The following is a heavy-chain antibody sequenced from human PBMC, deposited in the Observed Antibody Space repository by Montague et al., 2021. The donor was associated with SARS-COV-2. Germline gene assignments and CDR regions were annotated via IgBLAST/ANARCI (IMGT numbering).Heavy chain of an antibody. D-gene: IGHD3-3*01. Sequence: SETRSLTCTVSGASISSSNYYWGWIRQHPGKGLEWIATIHYSGSTHYXPSLKSRLTISVDTSKNQFSLRLSSVTAADTAVYYCARGDFGVVIIPYYYYDMDVWGKGTTVTVSS. J-gene: IGHJ6*03. CDR1: GASISSSNYY. CDR2: IHYSGST. V-gene: IGHV4-39*01. CDR3: ARGDFGVVIIPYYYYDMDV.